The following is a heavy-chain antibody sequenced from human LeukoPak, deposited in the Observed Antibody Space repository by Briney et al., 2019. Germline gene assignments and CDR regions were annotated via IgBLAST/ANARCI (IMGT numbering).Heavy chain of an antibody. CDR2: IYPDDSNT. J-gene: IGHJ6*03. D-gene: IGHD6-13*01. CDR1: GYSFTSYW. CDR3: ARQGAAGKYYYYYMDV. V-gene: IGHV5-51*01. Sequence: GESLKISCKGSGYSFTSYWIGWVRQMPGQGLEWMGIIYPDDSNTIYSPSFQGQVTISADKSINTAYLEWSSLKASDTAIYYCARQGAAGKYYYYYMDVWGKGTTVTVSS.